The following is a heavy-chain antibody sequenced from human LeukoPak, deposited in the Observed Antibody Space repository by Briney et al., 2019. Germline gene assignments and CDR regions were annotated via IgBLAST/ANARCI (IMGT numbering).Heavy chain of an antibody. CDR2: IIPIFGTT. V-gene: IGHV1-69*13. D-gene: IGHD6-13*01. CDR1: GGTFNNHP. CDR3: ARVGGGSSTWYGWFDP. Sequence: SVKVSCKASGGTFNNHPISWVRQAPGQGLEWMGGIIPIFGTTNYAPKFQGRVTFTADESTSTVYMELSSLRSEDTAVYYCARVGGGSSTWYGWFDPWGQGTLVTVSS. J-gene: IGHJ5*02.